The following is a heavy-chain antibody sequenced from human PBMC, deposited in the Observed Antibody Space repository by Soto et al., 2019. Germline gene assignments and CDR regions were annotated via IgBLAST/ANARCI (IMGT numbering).Heavy chain of an antibody. CDR3: ARQVGDYYYYYYMDV. Sequence: PSETLSLTCTVSGGSISSYYWSWIRQPPGKGLEWIGYIYYSGSTNYNPSLKSRVTISVDTSKNQFSLKLSSVTAADTAVYYCARQVGDYYYYYYMDVWGKGTTVTV. V-gene: IGHV4-59*08. CDR1: GGSISSYY. D-gene: IGHD3-16*01. CDR2: IYYSGST. J-gene: IGHJ6*03.